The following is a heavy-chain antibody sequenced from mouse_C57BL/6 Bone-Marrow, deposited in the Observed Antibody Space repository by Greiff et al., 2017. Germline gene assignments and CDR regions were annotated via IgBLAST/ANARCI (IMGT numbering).Heavy chain of an antibody. Sequence: EVKLQESGGGLVQPGGSLKLSCAASGIDFSRYWMSWVRRAPGKGLEWLGEINPDSSTINYAPSLKDKFIISRDNAKNTLYLQMRKVRSEDTALYYCARPSYKSNSYAMDYWGQGTSVTVSS. J-gene: IGHJ4*01. CDR3: ARPSYKSNSYAMDY. V-gene: IGHV4-1*01. D-gene: IGHD2-5*01. CDR2: INPDSSTI. CDR1: GIDFSRYW.